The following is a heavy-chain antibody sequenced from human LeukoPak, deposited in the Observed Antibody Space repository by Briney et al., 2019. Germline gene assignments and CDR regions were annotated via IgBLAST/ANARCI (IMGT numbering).Heavy chain of an antibody. CDR3: ARAERGGYYYDRSGYYPPDY. CDR1: GISFSDYY. CDR2: ISSSGSII. J-gene: IGHJ4*02. D-gene: IGHD3-22*01. Sequence: PGGSLRLSCAASGISFSDYYMSWIRQAPGKGLEWVSYISSSGSIIYYADSVKGRFTISRDNAKNSLYLQMNSLRAEDTAVYYCARAERGGYYYDRSGYYPPDYWGQGTLVTVSS. V-gene: IGHV3-11*04.